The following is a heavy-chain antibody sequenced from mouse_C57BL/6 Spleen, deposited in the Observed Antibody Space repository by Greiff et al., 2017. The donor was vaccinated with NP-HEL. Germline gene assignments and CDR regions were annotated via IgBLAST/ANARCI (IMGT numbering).Heavy chain of an antibody. CDR1: GFSLTSYA. J-gene: IGHJ1*03. Sequence: VQRVESGPGLVAPSQSLSITCTVSGFSLTSYAISWVRQPPGKGLEWLGVIWTGGGTNYNSALKSRLSISKDNSKSQVFLKMNSLQTDDTARYYCARNPPITTVVAPYWYFDVWGTGTTVTVSS. CDR2: IWTGGGT. D-gene: IGHD1-1*01. CDR3: ARNPPITTVVAPYWYFDV. V-gene: IGHV2-9-1*01.